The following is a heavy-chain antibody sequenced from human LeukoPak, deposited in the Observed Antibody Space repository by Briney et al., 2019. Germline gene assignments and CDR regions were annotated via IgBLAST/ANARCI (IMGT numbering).Heavy chain of an antibody. D-gene: IGHD3-22*01. V-gene: IGHV3-23*01. J-gene: IGHJ4*02. CDR1: GFTFTKCA. Sequence: GGSLRLSCVASGFTFTKCAMSWVRQAPGKGLEWVSAISGSGGSTYYADPVKGRFTISRDNSKNTLYLQMNSLRAEDTAVYYCAKAGHYYDSSGYHWGQGTLVTVSS. CDR2: ISGSGGST. CDR3: AKAGHYYDSSGYH.